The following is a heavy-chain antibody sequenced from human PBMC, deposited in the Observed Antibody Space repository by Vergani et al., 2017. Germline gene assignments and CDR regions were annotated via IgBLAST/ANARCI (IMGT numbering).Heavy chain of an antibody. CDR1: GESFSTHY. J-gene: IGHJ3*02. D-gene: IGHD6-19*01. Sequence: QVRLQQWGAGLLKASETLSLPCAVFGESFSTHYWSWIRQPPGKGLEWVGEINRSGSTNYNPSLKSRVTISVDTSKNQFSLKLTSVTAADTAVYYCARLSSGWDIWGQGTMVTVSS. CDR2: INRSGST. CDR3: ARLSSGWDI. V-gene: IGHV4-34*01.